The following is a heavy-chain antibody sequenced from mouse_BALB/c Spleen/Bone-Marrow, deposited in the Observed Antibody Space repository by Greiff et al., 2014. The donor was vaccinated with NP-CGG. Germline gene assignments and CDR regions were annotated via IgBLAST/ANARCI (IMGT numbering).Heavy chain of an antibody. V-gene: IGHV1S41*01. D-gene: IGHD1-1*01. CDR2: IAPGSGST. CDR3: ARFPFYYGSSFYYFDY. CDR1: GYTFTSYW. J-gene: IGHJ2*01. Sequence: DLVKPVASVKLSCKASGYTFTSYWINWIKQRPGQGLEWIGRIAPGSGSTYYNEMFKGKATLTVDTSSSTAYIQLSSLSSEDSAVYFCARFPFYYGSSFYYFDYWGQGTTLTVSS.